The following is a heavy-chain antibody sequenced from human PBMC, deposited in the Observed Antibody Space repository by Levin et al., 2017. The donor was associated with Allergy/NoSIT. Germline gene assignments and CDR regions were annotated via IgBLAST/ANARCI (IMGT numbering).Heavy chain of an antibody. CDR3: ARVGWLQPIDY. CDR1: GGSFSGYY. Sequence: PSETLSLTCAVYGGSFSGYYWSWIRQPPGKGLEWIGEINHSGSTNYNPSLKSRVTISVDTSKNQFSLKLSSVTAADTAVYYCARVGWLQPIDYWGQGTLVTVSS. D-gene: IGHD5-24*01. CDR2: INHSGST. V-gene: IGHV4-34*01. J-gene: IGHJ4*02.